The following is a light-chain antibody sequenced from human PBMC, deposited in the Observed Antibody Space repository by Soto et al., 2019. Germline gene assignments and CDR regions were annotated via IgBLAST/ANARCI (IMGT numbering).Light chain of an antibody. J-gene: IGKJ5*01. V-gene: IGKV3-15*01. CDR2: RAS. Sequence: EVVLTQSPATLSVSPGERATLSCRASESVNNKLGWYQQKPGQAPRLLIYRASTRATGIPARFSGSGSGTKVSLTISSMKSEDSAVYYCHQYNNWFPFTFGQGTRLEIK. CDR1: ESVNNK. CDR3: HQYNNWFPFT.